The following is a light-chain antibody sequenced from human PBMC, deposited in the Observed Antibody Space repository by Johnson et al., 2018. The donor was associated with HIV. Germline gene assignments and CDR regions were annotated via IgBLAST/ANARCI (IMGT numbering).Light chain of an antibody. CDR1: SSNIGNNY. CDR3: GTLDTSLSAPYV. V-gene: IGLV1-51*01. CDR2: DNN. J-gene: IGLJ1*01. Sequence: QSVLTQPPSVSAAPGQKVTISCSGSSSNIGNNYVSWYQQLPGTAPKLLIYDNNKRPSGIPDRFSGSKSGTSATLVISGLQTGDEADYYCGTLDTSLSAPYVFGTGTKVTVL.